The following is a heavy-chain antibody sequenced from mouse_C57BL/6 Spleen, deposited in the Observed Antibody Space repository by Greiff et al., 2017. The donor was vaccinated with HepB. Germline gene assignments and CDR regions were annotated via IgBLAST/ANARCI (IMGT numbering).Heavy chain of an antibody. CDR3: AIPTGFYAMDY. J-gene: IGHJ4*01. D-gene: IGHD4-1*02. CDR1: GYTFTSYW. CDR2: IHPSDSDT. V-gene: IGHV1-74*01. Sequence: VQLQQPGAELVKPGASVKVSCKASGYTFTSYWMHWVKQRPGQGLEWIGRIHPSDSDTNYNQKFKGKATLTVDKSSSTAYMQLSSLTSEDSAVYYCAIPTGFYAMDYWGQGTSVTVSS.